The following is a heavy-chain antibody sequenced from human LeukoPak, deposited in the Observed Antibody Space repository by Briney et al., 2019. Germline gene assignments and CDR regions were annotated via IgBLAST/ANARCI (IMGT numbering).Heavy chain of an antibody. CDR3: ARVGDFWSGYQIDP. J-gene: IGHJ5*02. Sequence: GGSLRLSCVASEFIFSDYWMSWVRQAPGKGLEWVANIKQGGREEKYVGSVKGRFAISRDNAKNSLYLQMNSLRAEDTAVYYCARVGDFWSGYQIDPWGQGTLVTVSS. V-gene: IGHV3-7*01. CDR1: EFIFSDYW. D-gene: IGHD3-3*01. CDR2: IKQGGREE.